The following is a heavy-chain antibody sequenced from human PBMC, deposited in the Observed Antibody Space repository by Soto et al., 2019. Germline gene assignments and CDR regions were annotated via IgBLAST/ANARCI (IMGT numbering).Heavy chain of an antibody. V-gene: IGHV4-39*01. Sequence: PSETLSLTCIVSNGSISNSGSYWGWIRQPPGKGLEWIGNAYQSGSTYYNPSLKSRVTISVDKSKSQLFLKLSSVTAPDTAVYYCARQIYDSSGYYYAYWGQGTLVTVSS. CDR2: AYQSGST. J-gene: IGHJ4*02. CDR1: NGSISNSGSY. CDR3: ARQIYDSSGYYYAY. D-gene: IGHD3-22*01.